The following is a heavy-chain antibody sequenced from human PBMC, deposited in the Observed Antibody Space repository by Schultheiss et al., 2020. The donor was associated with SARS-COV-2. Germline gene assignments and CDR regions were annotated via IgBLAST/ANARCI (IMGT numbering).Heavy chain of an antibody. Sequence: KISCKASGYTFTSYYMHWVRQAPGQGLEWMGIINPSGGSTSYAQKFQGRVTMTRDTSTSTVYMELSSLRSEDTAVYYCARGVLLWFGELPFHVGAEYFQHWGQGTLVTVSS. CDR1: GYTFTSYY. D-gene: IGHD3-10*01. CDR2: INPSGGST. CDR3: ARGVLLWFGELPFHVGAEYFQH. J-gene: IGHJ1*01. V-gene: IGHV1-46*03.